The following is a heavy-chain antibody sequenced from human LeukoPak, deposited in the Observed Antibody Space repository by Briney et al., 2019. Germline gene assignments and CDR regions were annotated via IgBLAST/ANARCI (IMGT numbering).Heavy chain of an antibody. V-gene: IGHV4-31*03. CDR3: ARATTVVTAFDI. D-gene: IGHD4-23*01. CDR1: GGSISSGGYY. J-gene: IGHJ3*02. CDR2: IYYSGST. Sequence: SQTLSLTCTVSGGSISSGGYYWSWIRQHPGKGLEWVGYIYYSGSTYYNPSLKSRVTISVDTSKNQFSLKLSSVTAADTAVYYCARATTVVTAFDIWGQGTMVTVSS.